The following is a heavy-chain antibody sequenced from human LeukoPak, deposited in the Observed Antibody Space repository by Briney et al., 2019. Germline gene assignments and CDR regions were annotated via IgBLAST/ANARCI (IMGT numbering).Heavy chain of an antibody. Sequence: SETLSLTCTVSGGSISSDNYSWSWIRQPAGKGLEWIGYIYYSGSTNYNPSLKSRVTISVDTSKNQFSLKLSSVTAADTAVYYCARDPNRLKYYYMDVWGKGTTVTVSS. CDR3: ARDPNRLKYYYMDV. J-gene: IGHJ6*03. V-gene: IGHV4-61*10. CDR1: GGSISSDNYS. D-gene: IGHD3-16*02. CDR2: IYYSGST.